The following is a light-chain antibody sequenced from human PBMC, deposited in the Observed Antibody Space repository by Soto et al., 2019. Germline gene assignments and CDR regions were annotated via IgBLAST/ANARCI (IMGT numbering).Light chain of an antibody. CDR1: QSVSDN. V-gene: IGKV3-15*01. J-gene: IGKJ2*01. CDR2: GAS. Sequence: EVVMTQSPATLSVSPGERATLSCRASQSVSDNLAWYPQKPGQAPRLLIYGASTRDTGVPARFSGSGSGTEFTLTISSLQSEDFAVYYCQQSNNWPYTFGQGTKLDIK. CDR3: QQSNNWPYT.